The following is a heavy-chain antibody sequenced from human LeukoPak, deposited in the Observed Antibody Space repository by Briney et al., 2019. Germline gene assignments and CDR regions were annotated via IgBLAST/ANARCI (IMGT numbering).Heavy chain of an antibody. V-gene: IGHV3-30*04. CDR1: GFTFSSYA. CDR2: ISYDGSNK. Sequence: PGGSLRLSCAASGFTFSSYAMHWVRQAPGKGLEWVAVISYDGSNKYYADSVKGRFTISSDNAKSSLYLQMNSLRAEDTAVYYCAELGITMIGGVWGKGTTVTISS. D-gene: IGHD3-10*02. CDR3: AELGITMIGGV. J-gene: IGHJ6*04.